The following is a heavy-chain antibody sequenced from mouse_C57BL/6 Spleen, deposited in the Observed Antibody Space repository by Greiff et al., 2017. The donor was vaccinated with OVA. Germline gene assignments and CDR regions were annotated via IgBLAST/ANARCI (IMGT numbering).Heavy chain of an antibody. CDR3: ARDSSGYGFAY. V-gene: IGHV5-17*01. J-gene: IGHJ3*01. D-gene: IGHD3-2*02. Sequence: EVQLQQSGGGLVKPGGSLKLSCAASGFTFSDYGMHWVRQAPEKGLEWVAYISSGSSTIYYADTVKGRFTISRDNAKNTLFLQMTSLRSEDTAMYYCARDSSGYGFAYWGQGTLVTVSA. CDR1: GFTFSDYG. CDR2: ISSGSSTI.